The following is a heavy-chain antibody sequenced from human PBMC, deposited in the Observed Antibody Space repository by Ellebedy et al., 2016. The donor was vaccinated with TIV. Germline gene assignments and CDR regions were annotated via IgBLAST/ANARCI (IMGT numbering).Heavy chain of an antibody. D-gene: IGHD4-23*01. J-gene: IGHJ4*02. CDR3: ARYESASLVIEY. V-gene: IGHV3-7*01. Sequence: GGSLRLXXAASGFTFSNYWMNWVRQAPGKGLEWVANIKQDGSEKYYVDSVKGRFTISRDNTKNSLYLQMNSLRAEDTAVYYCARYESASLVIEYWGQGTLVTVSS. CDR1: GFTFSNYW. CDR2: IKQDGSEK.